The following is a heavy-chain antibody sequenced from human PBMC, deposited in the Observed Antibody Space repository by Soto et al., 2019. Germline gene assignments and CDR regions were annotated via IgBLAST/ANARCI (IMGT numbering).Heavy chain of an antibody. V-gene: IGHV1-3*01. D-gene: IGHD3-10*01. CDR3: ARDMGFGLSDY. CDR1: GYTFTSYA. CDR2: INAGNGNT. Sequence: GASVKVSCKASGYTFTSYAMHWVRQAPGQRLEWMGWINAGNGNTKYSQKFQGRVTITRDTSASTAHMELSSLRSEDTAVYYCARDMGFGLSDYWGQGTLVTVSS. J-gene: IGHJ4*02.